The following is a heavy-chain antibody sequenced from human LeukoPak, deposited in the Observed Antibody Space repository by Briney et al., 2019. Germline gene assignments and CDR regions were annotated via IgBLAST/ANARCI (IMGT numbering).Heavy chain of an antibody. CDR1: GFTFSSYA. CDR3: AKGSTYYDFWSGYFWSRYFDY. V-gene: IGHV3-23*01. CDR2: ISGSGGST. J-gene: IGHJ4*02. Sequence: GGSLRLSWAASGFTFSSYAMSWVRKAPGKGMEWGSAISGSGGSTYYADSVKGRFTISRDNSKNTLYLQMNSLRAEDTAVYYCAKGSTYYDFWSGYFWSRYFDYWGQGTLVTVSS. D-gene: IGHD3-3*01.